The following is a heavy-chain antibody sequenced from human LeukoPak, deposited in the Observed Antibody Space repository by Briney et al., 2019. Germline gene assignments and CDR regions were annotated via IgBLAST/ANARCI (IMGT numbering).Heavy chain of an antibody. CDR3: TTELYYDYVWGSYRK. V-gene: IGHV3-15*01. D-gene: IGHD3-16*02. J-gene: IGHJ4*02. CDR1: GFTFSNAW. Sequence: PGGSLRLSCAASGFTFSNAWMSWVRQAPGKGLEWVGRIKSKTDGGTTDYAAPVKGRFTISRDDSKNTLYLQMSSLKTEDTAVYYSTTELYYDYVWGSYRKWGQGTLVTVSS. CDR2: IKSKTDGGTT.